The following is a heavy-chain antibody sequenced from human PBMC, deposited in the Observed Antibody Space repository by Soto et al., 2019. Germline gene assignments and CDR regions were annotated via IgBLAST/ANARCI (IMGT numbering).Heavy chain of an antibody. J-gene: IGHJ5*02. Sequence: PSETLSLTCTISGDSISSSNYYWGWIRQPPRKELEWIANIYYSGITYCNQYLKSRVAISVDTSKNHFSLKLSSLSSADTAIYYCARSNSGYYKWFDPWGQGTLVTVS. CDR2: IYYSGIT. V-gene: IGHV4-39*01. CDR3: ARSNSGYYKWFDP. D-gene: IGHD3-22*01. CDR1: GDSISSSNYY.